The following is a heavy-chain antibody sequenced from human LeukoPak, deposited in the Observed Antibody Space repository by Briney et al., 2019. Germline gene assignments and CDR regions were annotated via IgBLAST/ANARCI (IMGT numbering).Heavy chain of an antibody. CDR1: GFTFSSYG. J-gene: IGHJ4*02. CDR3: ARGRGSFYFDY. V-gene: IGHV3-30*02. CDR2: IRYDGSNK. D-gene: IGHD2-15*01. Sequence: GGSLRLSCAASGFTFSSYGMHWVRQAPGKGLEWVAFIRYDGSNKYYADSVKGRFTISRDNSKNTLYLQMNSLRAEDTAVYYCARGRGSFYFDYWGQGTLVTVSS.